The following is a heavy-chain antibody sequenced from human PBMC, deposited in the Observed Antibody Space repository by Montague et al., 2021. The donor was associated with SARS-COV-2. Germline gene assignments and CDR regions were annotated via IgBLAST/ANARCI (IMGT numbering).Heavy chain of an antibody. Sequence: SETLSLTCTVSGGSISSSSYYWGWIRQPPGKGLEWIGSIYYSGSTYYXXXLKSRATISVDTSKNQSSLKLSSVTAADTAVYYCARQDDILTGYYYYGMDVWGQGTTVTVSS. J-gene: IGHJ6*02. CDR1: GGSISSSSYY. CDR3: ARQDDILTGYYYYGMDV. V-gene: IGHV4-39*01. D-gene: IGHD3-9*01. CDR2: IYYSGST.